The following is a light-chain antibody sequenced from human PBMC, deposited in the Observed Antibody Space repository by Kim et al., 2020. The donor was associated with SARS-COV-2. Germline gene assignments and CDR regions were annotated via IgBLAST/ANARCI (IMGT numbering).Light chain of an antibody. CDR1: SRDIGSYNY. J-gene: IGLJ2*01. V-gene: IGLV2-14*04. CDR3: CSYTNSNTLL. Sequence: GQSITIACTGTSRDIGSYNYVSWYQQHPGKAPKLMIYDVSERPSGVSNRFSGSKSDNTASLTISGLQADDEADHYCCSYTNSNTLLFGGGTQLTVL. CDR2: DVS.